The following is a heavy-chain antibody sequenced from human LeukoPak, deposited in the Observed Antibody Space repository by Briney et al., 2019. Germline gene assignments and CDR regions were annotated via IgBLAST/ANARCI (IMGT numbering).Heavy chain of an antibody. CDR1: GGSISSYY. Sequence: PSETLSLTCTVSGGSISSYYWSWIRQPAGKGLEWIGRIYTSGSTNYNPSLKSRVTMSVDTSKNQFSLKLSSVTAADTAVYYCARDSYCSSTSCYPGWFDPWGQGTLVTVSS. CDR2: IYTSGST. D-gene: IGHD2-2*01. J-gene: IGHJ5*02. V-gene: IGHV4-4*07. CDR3: ARDSYCSSTSCYPGWFDP.